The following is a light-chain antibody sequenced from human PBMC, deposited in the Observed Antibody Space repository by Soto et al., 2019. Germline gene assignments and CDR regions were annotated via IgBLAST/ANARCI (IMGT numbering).Light chain of an antibody. CDR3: QHYYGYVRT. CDR2: RAS. Sequence: DIQMAQSPSPLSASVGDRVTITCRASQSIGNWLAWHQQKPGKAPRLLIYRASSLETGVPSRFSGSRSGTEFTLTISSLQPEDFATYYCQHYYGYVRTFGQGTKLEIK. CDR1: QSIGNW. J-gene: IGKJ2*01. V-gene: IGKV1-5*03.